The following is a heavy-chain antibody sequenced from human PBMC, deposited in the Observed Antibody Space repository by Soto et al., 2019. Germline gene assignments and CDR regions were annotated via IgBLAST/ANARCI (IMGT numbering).Heavy chain of an antibody. J-gene: IGHJ3*02. CDR1: GYTFTSYY. D-gene: IGHD2-2*01. CDR3: ARSLSIVVVPAAPRASAFDI. V-gene: IGHV1-46*03. CDR2: INPSGGST. Sequence: ASVKVSCKASGYTFTSYYMHWVRQAPGQGLEWMGIINPSGGSTSYAQKFQGRVTMTRDTSTSTVYMELSSLRSEDTAVYYCARSLSIVVVPAAPRASAFDIWGQGTMVTVS.